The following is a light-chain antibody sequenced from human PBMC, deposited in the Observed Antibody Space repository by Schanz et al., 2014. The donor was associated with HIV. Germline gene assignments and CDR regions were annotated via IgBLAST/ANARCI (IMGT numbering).Light chain of an antibody. V-gene: IGKV3-11*01. CDR2: GAS. CDR1: QSVTSD. J-gene: IGKJ1*01. Sequence: EIVLTQSPATLSVSPGERATLSCRASQSVTSDLAWYQQKPGQAPRLLIYGASTRATGIPARFSGSGSGTDFTLTISSLEPEDFALYYCQQRADWPPFTFGQGTKVEVK. CDR3: QQRADWPPFT.